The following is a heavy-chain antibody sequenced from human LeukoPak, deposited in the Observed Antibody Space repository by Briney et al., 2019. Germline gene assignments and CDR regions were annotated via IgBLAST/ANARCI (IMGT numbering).Heavy chain of an antibody. CDR3: AKDRGSGYLDY. V-gene: IGHV3-30*18. CDR1: GFTFSSYG. J-gene: IGHJ4*02. D-gene: IGHD6-19*01. Sequence: GRSLGLSCAASGFTFSSYGMHWVRQAPGKGLEWVAVISYDGGNKYYADSVKGRFTISRDNSKNTLYLQMNSLRAEDTAVYYCAKDRGSGYLDYWGQGTLVTVSS. CDR2: ISYDGGNK.